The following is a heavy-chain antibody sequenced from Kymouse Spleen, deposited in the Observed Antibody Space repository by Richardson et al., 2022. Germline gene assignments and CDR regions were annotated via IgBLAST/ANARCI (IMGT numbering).Heavy chain of an antibody. CDR3: AKWGTVRLLLLLRYGR. CDR2: IGTAGDT. V-gene: IGHV3-13*01. Sequence: EVQLVESGGGLVQPGGSLRLSCAASGFTFSSYDMHWVRQATGKGLEWVSAIGTAGDTYYPGSVKGRFTISRENAKNSLYLQMNSLRAGDTAVYYCAKWGTVRLLLLLRYGRLGPRDHGHRLL. J-gene: IGHJ6*02. D-gene: IGHD4-17*01. CDR1: GFTFSSYD.